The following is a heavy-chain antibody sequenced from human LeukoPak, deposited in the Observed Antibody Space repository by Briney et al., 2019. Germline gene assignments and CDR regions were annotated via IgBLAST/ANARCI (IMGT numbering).Heavy chain of an antibody. J-gene: IGHJ5*02. CDR3: ACYGSGSYNWFNP. CDR1: GGSISSYY. CDR2: IYYSGST. Sequence: SETLSLTCIVSGGSISSYYWSWIRQPPGKGLEWIGYIYYSGSTNYNPSLKSRVTISVDTSKNQFSLKLSSVTAADTAVYYCACYGSGSYNWFNPWGQGTLVTVSS. D-gene: IGHD3-10*01. V-gene: IGHV4-59*01.